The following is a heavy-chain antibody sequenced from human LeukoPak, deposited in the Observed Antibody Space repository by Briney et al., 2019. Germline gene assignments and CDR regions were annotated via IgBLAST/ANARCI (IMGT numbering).Heavy chain of an antibody. D-gene: IGHD1-1*01. CDR3: ARVAEGGYNPFDY. V-gene: IGHV4-34*01. Sequence: SETLSLTCAAYGGSFSDYCWNWIRQPPGKGLEWIGEINHSGSSNYNPSLNSRVTISVDTSKNHFSLKLSSATAADTAVYYCARVAEGGYNPFDYWGQGTLVTVSS. J-gene: IGHJ4*02. CDR2: INHSGSS. CDR1: GGSFSDYC.